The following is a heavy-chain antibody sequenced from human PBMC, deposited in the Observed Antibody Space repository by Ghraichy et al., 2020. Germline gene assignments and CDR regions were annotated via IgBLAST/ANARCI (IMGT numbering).Heavy chain of an antibody. CDR2: INPNSGGT. CDR1: GYTFTDYY. V-gene: IGHV1-2*02. CDR3: AKDNTTSGAYFDY. Sequence: ASVKVSCKASGYTFTDYYMHWVRQAPGQGLEWMGWINPNSGGTSYAQKFQGRFTMTRDTSIGTAYMELSRLRSDDTALYYCAKDNTTSGAYFDYWGQGTLVTVSS. D-gene: IGHD1-26*01. J-gene: IGHJ4*02.